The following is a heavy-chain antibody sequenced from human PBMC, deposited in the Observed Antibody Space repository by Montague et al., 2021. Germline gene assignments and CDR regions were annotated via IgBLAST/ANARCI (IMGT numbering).Heavy chain of an antibody. CDR1: GDSVSNNNAA. Sequence: CAISGDSVSNNNAAWNWIRESPSRGLEWLGRTCYRSTWYTDYAASVKGRIAINPDTSKNQFSLQLNSVTPEDTAVYYCAREGVGDLLFSFDSWGQGTLVTVSS. CDR2: TCYRSTWYT. V-gene: IGHV6-1*01. CDR3: AREGVGDLLFSFDS. D-gene: IGHD3-10*01. J-gene: IGHJ4*02.